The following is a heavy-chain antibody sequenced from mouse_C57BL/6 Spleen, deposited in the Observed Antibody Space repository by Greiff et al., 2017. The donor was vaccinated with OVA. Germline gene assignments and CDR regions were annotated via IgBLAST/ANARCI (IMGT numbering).Heavy chain of an antibody. CDR2: ISYDGSN. Sequence: ESGPGLVKPSQSLSLTCSVTGYSITSGYYWNWIRQFPGNKLEWMGYISYDGSNNYNPSLKNRISITRDTSKNQFFLKLNSVTTEDTATYYCARGGPLGYYAMDYWGQGTSVTVSS. V-gene: IGHV3-6*01. D-gene: IGHD6-1*01. CDR3: ARGGPLGYYAMDY. J-gene: IGHJ4*01. CDR1: GYSITSGYY.